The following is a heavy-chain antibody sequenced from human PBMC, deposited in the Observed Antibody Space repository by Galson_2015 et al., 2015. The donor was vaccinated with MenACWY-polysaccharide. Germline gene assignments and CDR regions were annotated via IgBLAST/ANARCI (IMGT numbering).Heavy chain of an antibody. J-gene: IGHJ4*02. CDR2: ISWNSDNI. V-gene: IGHV3-9*01. CDR3: AKGAQRGYDHYFDH. CDR1: GFTFDEYA. Sequence: SLRLSCAASGFTFDEYAMHWVRQAPWKGLEWVSGISWNSDNIGYANSVRGRFTISRDYAKNSLDLEMNSLRVEDTAFYYCAKGAQRGYDHYFDHWGQGILVTVSS. D-gene: IGHD5-12*01.